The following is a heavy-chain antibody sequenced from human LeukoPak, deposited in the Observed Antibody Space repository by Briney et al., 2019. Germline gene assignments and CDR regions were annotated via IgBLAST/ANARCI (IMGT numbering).Heavy chain of an antibody. D-gene: IGHD3-22*01. V-gene: IGHV4-61*02. CDR3: ARGVTYYYDSSGYLY. CDR1: GDSFSSGSYY. CDR2: IHTSGST. Sequence: SQTLSLTCTVSGDSFSSGSYYWSWIRQPAGQGLEWIGRIHTSGSTNYNPSLKSRVTISADTSKNQFSLKLSSVTAADTAVYYCARGVTYYYDSSGYLYWGQGTLVTVSS. J-gene: IGHJ4*02.